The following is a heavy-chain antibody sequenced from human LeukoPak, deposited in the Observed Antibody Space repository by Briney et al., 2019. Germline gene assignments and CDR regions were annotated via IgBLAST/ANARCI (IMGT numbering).Heavy chain of an antibody. CDR3: ARGGGAAAGQKFDY. V-gene: IGHV4-61*02. CDR1: GGSISSGSYY. CDR2: IYTSRST. J-gene: IGHJ4*02. D-gene: IGHD6-13*01. Sequence: SQTLSLTCTVSGGSISSGSYYWGWIRQPAGKGLEWIGRIYTSRSTNYNPSLKSRVTISVDTSKNQFSLKLSSVTAADTAVYYCARGGGAAAGQKFDYWGQGTLVTVSS.